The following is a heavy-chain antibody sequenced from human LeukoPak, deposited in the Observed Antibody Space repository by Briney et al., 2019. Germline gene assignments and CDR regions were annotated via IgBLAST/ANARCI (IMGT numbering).Heavy chain of an antibody. Sequence: GRSLRLSCAASGFTFSSYAMHWVRQAPGKGLEWVSAISDSGGSTFYADSVKGRFTISRDNSKNTLYLQMNSLRAEDTAVYYCAKSWYDDYWGQGTLVTVSS. J-gene: IGHJ4*02. V-gene: IGHV3-23*01. CDR3: AKSWYDDY. CDR2: ISDSGGST. CDR1: GFTFSSYA. D-gene: IGHD6-13*01.